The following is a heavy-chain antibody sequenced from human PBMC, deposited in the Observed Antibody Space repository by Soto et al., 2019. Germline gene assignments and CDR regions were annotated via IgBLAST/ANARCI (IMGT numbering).Heavy chain of an antibody. CDR1: GFTFSSYA. J-gene: IGHJ6*02. D-gene: IGHD3-10*01. CDR3: ARDFPDDGSRRPSCGMDV. CDR2: ISYDGSNK. V-gene: IGHV3-30-3*01. Sequence: GGSLRLSCAASGFTFSSYAMHWVRQAPGKGLEWVAVISYDGSNKYYADSVKGRFTISRDNSKNTLYLQMNSLRAEDTAVYYCARDFPDDGSRRPSCGMDVWGQGTTVTVSS.